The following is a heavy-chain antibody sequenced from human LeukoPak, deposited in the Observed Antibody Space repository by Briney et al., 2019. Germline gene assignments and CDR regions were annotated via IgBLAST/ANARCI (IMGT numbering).Heavy chain of an antibody. CDR2: IIVSGSRT. V-gene: IGHV3-23*01. Sequence: GSLRLSCAASGFTFSNYAMTWVRQAPGKGLEWVSSIIVSGSRTYYADSVKGRFTIPRDNSKNTLYLQMNSLRAEDTALYYCSKDPNGDYIGAFDMWGPGTLVTVSS. CDR1: GFTFSNYA. J-gene: IGHJ3*02. D-gene: IGHD4-17*01. CDR3: SKDPNGDYIGAFDM.